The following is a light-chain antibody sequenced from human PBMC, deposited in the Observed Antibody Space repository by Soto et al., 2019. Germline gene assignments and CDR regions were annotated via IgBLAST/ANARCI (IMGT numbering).Light chain of an antibody. CDR3: QSYDTSLSAYV. J-gene: IGLJ1*01. V-gene: IGLV1-40*01. CDR2: GNS. CDR1: SSNIGAGYA. Sequence: QSALTQPPSVSGAPGQRVTISCTGSSSNIGAGYAVHWHQQLPGKAPKLLIYGNSNRPSGVPDRFSGSKSGTSASLAITGLQAEDEADYYCQSYDTSLSAYVFGTGTKLTVL.